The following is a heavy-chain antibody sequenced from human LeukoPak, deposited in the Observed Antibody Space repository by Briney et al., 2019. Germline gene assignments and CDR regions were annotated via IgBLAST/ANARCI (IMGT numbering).Heavy chain of an antibody. CDR3: AVGVRGSGSYQIWGHAFDI. D-gene: IGHD3-10*01. J-gene: IGHJ3*02. CDR2: IVPIFGTA. Sequence: ASVKVSCKASGGTFSSYSISWVRQAPGQGLEWMGGIVPIFGTADYAQKFQGRVRITADESTSTAYMELSSLRSEDTAVYYCAVGVRGSGSYQIWGHAFDIWGQGTMVTVSS. V-gene: IGHV1-69*13. CDR1: GGTFSSYS.